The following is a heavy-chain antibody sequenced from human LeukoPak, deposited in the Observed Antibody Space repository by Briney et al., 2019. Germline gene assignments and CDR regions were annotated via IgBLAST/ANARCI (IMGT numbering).Heavy chain of an antibody. J-gene: IGHJ4*02. Sequence: GGSLRLSCAASGFSFSNSWMHWVRQTPGKGLVWVSRISSDGSSTTYADSVKGRFTISRDNAKNTLYLQMNNLRAEDTAMYYCARDQRVTGRPDIDYWGQGTLVIVSS. CDR3: ARDQRVTGRPDIDY. CDR1: GFSFSNSW. D-gene: IGHD6-6*01. V-gene: IGHV3-74*03. CDR2: ISSDGSST.